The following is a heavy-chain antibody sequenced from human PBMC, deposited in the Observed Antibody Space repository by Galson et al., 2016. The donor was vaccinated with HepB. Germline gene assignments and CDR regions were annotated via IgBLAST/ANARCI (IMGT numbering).Heavy chain of an antibody. CDR1: GFQFNSFN. J-gene: IGHJ4*02. V-gene: IGHV3-33*01. CDR2: IWHDGSRK. CDR3: AREGYSGFGAVDY. D-gene: IGHD5-12*01. Sequence: SLRLSCAASGFQFNSFNMHWVRQSPGQGLEWVALIWHDGSRKYYSESVRGRFTTSRDNRMNTLYLQMNSLSVEDTAMYYCAREGYSGFGAVDYWGQGNLVTVSS.